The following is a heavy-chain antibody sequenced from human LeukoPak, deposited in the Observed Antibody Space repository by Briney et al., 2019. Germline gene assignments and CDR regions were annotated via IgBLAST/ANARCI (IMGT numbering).Heavy chain of an antibody. Sequence: KASEALSLTCTVSGGSISSSSYYWGWIRQPPGKGLEWIGSIYYSGSTYYNPSLKSRVTISVDTSKNHFSLKLTSVTAADTAVYYCARASIQLWYSFDYWGQGTLVTVSS. CDR1: GGSISSSSYY. D-gene: IGHD5-18*01. CDR3: ARASIQLWYSFDY. V-gene: IGHV4-39*02. CDR2: IYYSGST. J-gene: IGHJ4*02.